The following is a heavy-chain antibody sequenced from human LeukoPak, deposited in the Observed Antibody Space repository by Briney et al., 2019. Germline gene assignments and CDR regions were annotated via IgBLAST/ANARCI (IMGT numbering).Heavy chain of an antibody. CDR3: ARGEGWFDP. CDR2: IYYSGST. J-gene: IGHJ5*02. CDR1: GGSISSSSYY. V-gene: IGHV4-39*01. Sequence: PSETLSPTCTVSGGSISSSSYYWGWLRQPPGKGLEWIGSIYYSGSTYYNPSLKSRVTISVDTSKNQFSLKLSSVTAADTAVYYCARGEGWFDPWGQGTLVTVSS.